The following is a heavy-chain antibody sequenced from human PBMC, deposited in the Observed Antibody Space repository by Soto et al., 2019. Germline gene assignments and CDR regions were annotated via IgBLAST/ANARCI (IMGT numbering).Heavy chain of an antibody. CDR3: AHRMVRITMVRGVPDFDY. Sequence: QITLKESGPTLVKPTQTLTLTCTFSGFSLSTSGVGVGWIRQPPGKALEWLALIYWDDDKRYSPSLKSRLTITKDTSKNQVVLTMTNMDPVDTATYYCAHRMVRITMVRGVPDFDYWGQGTLVTVSS. CDR1: GFSLSTSGVG. V-gene: IGHV2-5*02. CDR2: IYWDDDK. J-gene: IGHJ4*02. D-gene: IGHD3-10*01.